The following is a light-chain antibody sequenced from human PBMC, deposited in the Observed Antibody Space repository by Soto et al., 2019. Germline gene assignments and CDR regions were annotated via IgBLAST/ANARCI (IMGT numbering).Light chain of an antibody. Sequence: EIVFTQSPGTLSLSPGERATLSCRASQSVSSTYLAWYPQKPGQAPRLLIYDASNRATGIPARFICSGAGPDCTRPISRLEPEDVEVDYCPQYGSSPRTFGQGTKVDIK. CDR3: PQYGSSPRT. J-gene: IGKJ1*01. CDR1: QSVSSTY. V-gene: IGKV3-20*01. CDR2: DAS.